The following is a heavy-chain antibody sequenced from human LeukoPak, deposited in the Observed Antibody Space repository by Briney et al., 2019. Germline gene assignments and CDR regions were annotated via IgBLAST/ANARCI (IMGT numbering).Heavy chain of an antibody. CDR2: INHSGST. Sequence: SETLSLTCAVYGGSFSGYYWSWIRQPPGKGLEWIGEINHSGSTNYNPSLKSRVTISVDTSKNQFSLKLSSVTAADTAVYYCARRGPPDDYYDSSGYYYAKSNWFDPWGQGTLVTVSS. V-gene: IGHV4-34*01. CDR1: GGSFSGYY. CDR3: ARRGPPDDYYDSSGYYYAKSNWFDP. J-gene: IGHJ5*02. D-gene: IGHD3-22*01.